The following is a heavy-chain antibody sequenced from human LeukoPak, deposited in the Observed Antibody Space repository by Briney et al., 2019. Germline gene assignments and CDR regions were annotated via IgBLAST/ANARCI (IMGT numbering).Heavy chain of an antibody. Sequence: GGSLRLSCAVSGFTFSGYAMSWVRQAPGKGLEWISYIGSSGSPTHYADSVGGRFTISRDNAKNSLYLQMNSLRDEDTAVYFCARRPYSDTSGRLSDVWGQGTTVTVSS. D-gene: IGHD3-22*01. CDR1: GFTFSGYA. CDR2: IGSSGSPT. V-gene: IGHV3-48*02. CDR3: ARRPYSDTSGRLSDV. J-gene: IGHJ6*02.